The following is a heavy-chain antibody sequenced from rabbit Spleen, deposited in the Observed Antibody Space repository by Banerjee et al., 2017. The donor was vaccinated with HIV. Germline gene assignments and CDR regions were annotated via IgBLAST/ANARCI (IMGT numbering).Heavy chain of an antibody. CDR1: GFDISSSAW. D-gene: IGHD1-1*01. V-gene: IGHV1S45*01. CDR3: ARDLVAVIGWNFSL. CDR2: INMVTGKS. J-gene: IGHJ4*01. Sequence: HLEESGGGLVQPGGSLKLSCKASGFDISSSAWMTWVRQAPGKGLKWIACINMVTGKSVYASWAKGRFIMSRASSTTVTLQMTSLTAADTATYFCARDLVAVIGWNFSLWGQGTLVTVS.